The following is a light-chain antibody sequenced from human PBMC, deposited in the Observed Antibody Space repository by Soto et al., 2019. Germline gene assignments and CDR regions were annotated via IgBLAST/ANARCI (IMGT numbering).Light chain of an antibody. CDR1: QGIRSD. CDR3: LQAYNYPRT. V-gene: IGKV1-6*01. Sequence: AVQMTQSPSSLSASVGDIVTITCRASQGIRSDLAWYQQKPGRAPRLLIFAASTLQSGVPSRFSGSGAGTDFTLTISSLQPEDFATYYCLQAYNYPRTFGQGTKV. CDR2: AAS. J-gene: IGKJ1*01.